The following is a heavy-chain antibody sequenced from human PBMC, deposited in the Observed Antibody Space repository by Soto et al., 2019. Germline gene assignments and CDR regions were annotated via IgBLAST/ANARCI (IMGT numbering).Heavy chain of an antibody. CDR3: ARGSYYDSSGYWSLGPDAFDI. CDR1: GGTFSSYA. CDR2: IIPIFGTA. D-gene: IGHD3-22*01. J-gene: IGHJ3*02. Sequence: SVKVSCKASGGTFSSYAISWVRQAPGQGLEWMGGIIPIFGTANYAQKFQGRVTITADKSTSTAYMELSSLRSEDTAVYYCARGSYYDSSGYWSLGPDAFDIWGQGTMVTVSS. V-gene: IGHV1-69*06.